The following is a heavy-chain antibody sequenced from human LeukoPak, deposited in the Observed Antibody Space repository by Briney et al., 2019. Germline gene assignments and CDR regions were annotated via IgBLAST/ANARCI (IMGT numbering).Heavy chain of an antibody. D-gene: IGHD1-26*01. CDR2: IYNSGTT. CDR1: GGSFSSYY. V-gene: IGHV4-4*07. Sequence: SETLSLTCTVSGGSFSSYYWSWIRQPAGKGLEWIGRIYNSGTTNYSPSLESRVTMSLDTSKNRFSLSLSSVTAADTAVYYCARDRLGATGHWRIDVWGRGTLVTVSS. CDR3: ARDRLGATGHWRIDV. J-gene: IGHJ2*01.